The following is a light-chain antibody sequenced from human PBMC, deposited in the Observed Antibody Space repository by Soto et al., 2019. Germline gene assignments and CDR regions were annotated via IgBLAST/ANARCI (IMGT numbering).Light chain of an antibody. J-gene: IGKJ1*01. CDR2: DAS. V-gene: IGKV1-5*01. CDR1: QSISTW. CDR3: QQYNNYSWT. Sequence: DIQMTQSPSTLSASVGDRVTITCLASQSISTWLAWYQQKPGKAPKLLIYDASRLESGVPSRFSASGFGTEFTLTINSLQPDDFATYYCQQYNNYSWTFGQGTNV.